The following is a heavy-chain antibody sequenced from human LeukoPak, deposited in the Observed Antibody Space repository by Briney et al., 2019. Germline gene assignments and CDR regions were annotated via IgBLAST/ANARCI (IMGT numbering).Heavy chain of an antibody. CDR3: AGRDTTGYIPREWDYWYIDL. Sequence: GGSLRLSCAASGFTFSSYSMKWVRQAPGKGLEWVSSISTGSSYIYYADSVKGRFTISRDNAKNSLYLQMNSVRAEDTAVYYCAGRDTTGYIPREWDYWYIDLWGRGTLVSVSS. D-gene: IGHD1-1*01. J-gene: IGHJ2*01. CDR1: GFTFSSYS. V-gene: IGHV3-21*01. CDR2: ISTGSSYI.